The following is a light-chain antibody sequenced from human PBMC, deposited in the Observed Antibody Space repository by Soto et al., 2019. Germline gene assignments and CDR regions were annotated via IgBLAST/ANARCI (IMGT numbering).Light chain of an antibody. Sequence: QSALTQPPSVSGAPGQRVTISCTGSSSNIGAGYDVHWYQQLPGTAPKLLIYGNSNRPSGVPDRFSGSKSCTSASLAITGLQAEDEADYYCQSYDSSLSGSVFGGGTQLTVL. CDR2: GNS. CDR3: QSYDSSLSGSV. J-gene: IGLJ2*01. CDR1: SSNIGAGYD. V-gene: IGLV1-40*01.